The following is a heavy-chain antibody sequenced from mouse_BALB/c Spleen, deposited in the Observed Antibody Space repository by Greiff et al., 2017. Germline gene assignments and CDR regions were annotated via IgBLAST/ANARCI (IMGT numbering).Heavy chain of an antibody. J-gene: IGHJ2*01. V-gene: IGHV1-7*01. CDR2: INPSTGYT. Sequence: QVQLKQSGAELAKPGASVKMSCKASGYTFTSYWMHWVKQRPGQGLEWIGYINPSTGYTEYNQKFKDKATLTADKSSSTAYMQLSSLTSEDSAVYYCARLGGNFDYWGQGTTLTVSS. CDR3: ARLGGNFDY. CDR1: GYTFTSYW. D-gene: IGHD3-3*01.